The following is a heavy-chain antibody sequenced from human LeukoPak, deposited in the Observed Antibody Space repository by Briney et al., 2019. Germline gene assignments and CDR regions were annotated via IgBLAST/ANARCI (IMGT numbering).Heavy chain of an antibody. CDR2: INPNSGVT. Sequence: ASVKVSCKASGYTFTDYYMHWVRQAPGQGLEWMGRINPNSGVTDYAQKFQGRVTMTRDTSISTAYMELSSLRSDDTAMYYCARILLKDSGSYLGYWGQGTLVTVSS. CDR1: GYTFTDYY. J-gene: IGHJ4*02. V-gene: IGHV1-2*06. D-gene: IGHD3-10*01. CDR3: ARILLKDSGSYLGY.